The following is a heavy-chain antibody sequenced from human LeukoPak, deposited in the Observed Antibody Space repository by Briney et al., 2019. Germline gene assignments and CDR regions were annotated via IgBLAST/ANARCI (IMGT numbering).Heavy chain of an antibody. V-gene: IGHV3-9*01. CDR3: ARDRCSSTSCYTDAFDI. D-gene: IGHD2-2*02. J-gene: IGHJ3*02. Sequence: QPGRSLRLSCAASGFTFDDYAMHWVRQAPGKGLEWVSGISWNSGSIGYADSVKGRFTISRDNAKNSLYLQMNSLRAEDTAVYYCARDRCSSTSCYTDAFDIWGQGTMVTVSS. CDR2: ISWNSGSI. CDR1: GFTFDDYA.